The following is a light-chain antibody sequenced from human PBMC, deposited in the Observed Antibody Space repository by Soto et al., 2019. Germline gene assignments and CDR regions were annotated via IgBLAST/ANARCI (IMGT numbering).Light chain of an antibody. J-gene: IGLJ2*01. V-gene: IGLV4-69*01. CDR2: VNSDGSH. CDR1: SGHSNFD. CDR3: QTWGTGIVV. Sequence: QPVLTQSPSASASLGASVKLTCTLSSGHSNFDIAWHQEQPEKGPRYLMKVNSDGSHTRGDGVPDRFSGSISGAERYLTISSLQSEDEADYYCQTWGTGIVVFGGGTQLTVL.